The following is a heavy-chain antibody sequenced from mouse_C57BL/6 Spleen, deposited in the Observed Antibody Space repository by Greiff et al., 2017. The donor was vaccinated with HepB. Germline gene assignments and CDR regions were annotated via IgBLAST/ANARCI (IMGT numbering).Heavy chain of an antibody. V-gene: IGHV5-17*01. Sequence: EVKLVESGGGLVKPGGSLKLSCAASGFTFSDYGMHWVRQAPEKGLEWVAYISSGSSTIYYADTVKGRFTISRDNAKNTLFLQMTSLRSEDTAMYYCARIYSNHGDYFDDWGQGTTLTVSS. J-gene: IGHJ2*01. D-gene: IGHD2-5*01. CDR2: ISSGSSTI. CDR1: GFTFSDYG. CDR3: ARIYSNHGDYFDD.